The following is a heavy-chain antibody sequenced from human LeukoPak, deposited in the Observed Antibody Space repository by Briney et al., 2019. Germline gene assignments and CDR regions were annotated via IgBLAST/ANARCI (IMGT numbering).Heavy chain of an antibody. CDR2: ISYDGSNK. CDR1: GFIFSDYG. CDR3: AKSTFDDFWSGALDY. J-gene: IGHJ4*02. D-gene: IGHD3-3*01. V-gene: IGHV3-30*18. Sequence: PGRSLRLSCAASGFIFSDYGMHWVRQAPGKGLEWVAVISYDGSNKYYADSVKGRFTISRDNSKNTLYLQMNSLRAEDTAVYYCAKSTFDDFWSGALDYWGQGTLVTVSS.